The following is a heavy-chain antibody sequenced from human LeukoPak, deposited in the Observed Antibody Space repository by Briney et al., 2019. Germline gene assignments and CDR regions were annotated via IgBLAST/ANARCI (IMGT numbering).Heavy chain of an antibody. CDR2: INFDGSAI. J-gene: IGHJ4*02. CDR1: GFIFNTHG. V-gene: IGHV3-48*02. Sequence: PGGSLRLSCVASGFIFNTHGINWVRQAPGKGLEWTSHINFDGSAIYYADSVKGRFAISRDDAKNSVYLQMNSLRDEDTAVYYCAKDRRGYSYGYPLILPDYWGQGTLVTVSS. D-gene: IGHD5-18*01. CDR3: AKDRRGYSYGYPLILPDY.